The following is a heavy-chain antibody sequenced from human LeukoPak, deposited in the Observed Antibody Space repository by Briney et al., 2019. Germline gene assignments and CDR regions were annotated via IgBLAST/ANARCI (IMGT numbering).Heavy chain of an antibody. V-gene: IGHV3-7*01. CDR2: INHDGSEK. CDR3: ARGDKSAWYWADY. CDR1: EFTFSSYW. Sequence: GGSLRLSCAASEFTFSSYWMSWVRQAPGKGLERVANINHDGSEKYYMDSVKGRFTISRDNAKDSLSLQMNSLRAEDTAVYYCARGDKSAWYWADYWGQGTLVTVSS. D-gene: IGHD6-19*01. J-gene: IGHJ4*02.